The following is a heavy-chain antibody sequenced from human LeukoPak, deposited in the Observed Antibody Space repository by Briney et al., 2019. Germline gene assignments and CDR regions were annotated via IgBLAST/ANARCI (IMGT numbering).Heavy chain of an antibody. J-gene: IGHJ5*02. D-gene: IGHD5-12*01. V-gene: IGHV4-39*07. CDR3: AKDGRGYSGYDYTFDV. CDR1: SGSISTSNYY. Sequence: SETLSLTCTVSSGSISTSNYYWGWVRQPPGKALEWIGNIFYSGSTYYSPSLKSRVTISLDTSRNQFSLKLNSVTAADTAVYYCAKDGRGYSGYDYTFDVWGQGTLVTVSS. CDR2: IFYSGST.